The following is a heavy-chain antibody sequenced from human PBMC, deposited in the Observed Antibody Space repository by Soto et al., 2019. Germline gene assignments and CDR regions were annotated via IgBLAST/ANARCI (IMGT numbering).Heavy chain of an antibody. J-gene: IGHJ6*02. CDR2: IYYSGST. Sequence: PSETLSLTCTVSAGSISSGDYYWSWIRQPPAKGLEWIGYIYYSGSTYATPSLKSRVNISVDTSKNQFSLKLSSVTAADTAVYYCASGYSRGWYGNMDVWGQGSRVTVCS. CDR1: AGSISSGDYY. D-gene: IGHD6-19*01. CDR3: ASGYSRGWYGNMDV. V-gene: IGHV4-30-4*01.